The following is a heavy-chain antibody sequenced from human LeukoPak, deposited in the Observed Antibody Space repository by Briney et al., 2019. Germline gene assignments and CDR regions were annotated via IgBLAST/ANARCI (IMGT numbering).Heavy chain of an antibody. D-gene: IGHD2-21*02. CDR3: ARDCGGDCYLRYYYYGMDV. Sequence: GRSLRLSCAASGFTFSSYAMHWVRQAPGKGLKWVAVISYDGSNKYYADSVKGRFTISRDNSKNTLYLQMNSLRAEDTAVYYCARDCGGDCYLRYYYYGMDVWGQGTTVTVSS. J-gene: IGHJ6*02. CDR1: GFTFSSYA. CDR2: ISYDGSNK. V-gene: IGHV3-30-3*01.